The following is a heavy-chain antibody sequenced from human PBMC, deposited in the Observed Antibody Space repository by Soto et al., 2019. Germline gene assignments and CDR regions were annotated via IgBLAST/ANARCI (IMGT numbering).Heavy chain of an antibody. Sequence: SLRLSCSASGFTFRTYTMHWVRQAPGKGLEYVSTINSNGGSTYYADSVKARFTISRDNSKNTLYLQMSSLRTEDTALYYCVKSKNYYDSSGPFDYWGQGTLVTVSS. CDR2: INSNGGST. D-gene: IGHD3-22*01. J-gene: IGHJ4*02. CDR1: GFTFRTYT. V-gene: IGHV3-64D*06. CDR3: VKSKNYYDSSGPFDY.